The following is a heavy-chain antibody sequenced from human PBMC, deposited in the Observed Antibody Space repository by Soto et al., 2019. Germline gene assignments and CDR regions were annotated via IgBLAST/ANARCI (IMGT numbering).Heavy chain of an antibody. D-gene: IGHD6-19*01. V-gene: IGHV4-59*01. Sequence: TSETLSLTCTVSGGSISSYYWSWIRQPPGKGLEWIGYIYYSRSTNYNPSLKSRITISVDTSKNQFSLKLSSVTAADTAVYYCARDREWLGYFDYWGQGTLVTVS. J-gene: IGHJ4*02. CDR3: ARDREWLGYFDY. CDR1: GGSISSYY. CDR2: IYYSRST.